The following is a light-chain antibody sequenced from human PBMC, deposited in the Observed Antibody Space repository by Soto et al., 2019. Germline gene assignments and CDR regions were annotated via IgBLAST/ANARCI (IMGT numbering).Light chain of an antibody. CDR1: SSDVGGYNY. CDR2: EVS. CDR3: NSYTSKSTGV. V-gene: IGLV2-14*01. Sequence: QSALTQPASVSGSPGQSITISCTGTSSDVGGYNYVSWYQQHPGKAPKLIIYEVSNRPSGVSNRFSGSKSGNTASLTVCGLQAEDEADYDCNSYTSKSTGVFGTGTKVTVL. J-gene: IGLJ1*01.